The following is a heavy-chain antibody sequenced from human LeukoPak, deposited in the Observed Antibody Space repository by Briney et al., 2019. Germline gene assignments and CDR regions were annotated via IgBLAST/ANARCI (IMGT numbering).Heavy chain of an antibody. Sequence: SVKVSCKASGGTFSSYAISWVRQAPGQGLEGMGGIIPIFGTANCAQKFQGRVTITADESTSTAYMGLSSLRSEDTAVYYCARDRYAYQLLQGAHDAFDIWGQGTMVTVSS. CDR2: IIPIFGTA. V-gene: IGHV1-69*13. D-gene: IGHD2-2*01. CDR1: GGTFSSYA. CDR3: ARDRYAYQLLQGAHDAFDI. J-gene: IGHJ3*02.